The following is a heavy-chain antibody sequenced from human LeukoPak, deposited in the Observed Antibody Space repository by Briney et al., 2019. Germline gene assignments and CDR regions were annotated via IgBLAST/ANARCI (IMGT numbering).Heavy chain of an antibody. CDR1: GGSFSGYY. V-gene: IGHV4-34*01. CDR3: ARDEYTYYYGSGSYYNY. Sequence: PSETLSLTCAVYGGSFSGYYWSGIRQPPGKGLEWIGEINHSGSTNYNPSLKSRVTISVDTSKNQFSLKLSSVTAADTAVYYCARDEYTYYYGSGSYYNYWGQGTLVTVSS. D-gene: IGHD3-10*01. J-gene: IGHJ4*02. CDR2: INHSGST.